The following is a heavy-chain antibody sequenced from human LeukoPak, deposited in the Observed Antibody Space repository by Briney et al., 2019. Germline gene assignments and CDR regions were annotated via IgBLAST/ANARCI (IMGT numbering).Heavy chain of an antibody. CDR3: ASQAHGY. Sequence: GGSLRLSCAASGFAFSDYDIHWVRQAPGKGLEWVAVISYDGSNKYYADSVKGRFTISRDNSKNTLYLQMNSLRAEDTAVYYCASQAHGYWGQGTLVTVSS. CDR1: GFAFSDYD. J-gene: IGHJ4*02. V-gene: IGHV3-30*03. CDR2: ISYDGSNK.